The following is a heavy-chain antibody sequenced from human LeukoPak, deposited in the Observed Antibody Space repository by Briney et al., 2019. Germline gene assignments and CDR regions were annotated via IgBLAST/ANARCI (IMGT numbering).Heavy chain of an antibody. V-gene: IGHV1-2*02. Sequence: WASVKVSCKTSKYTFTNYYVHWVRQAPGQGLEWMGWINPNSGVTNYAQNLHGRVTMTRDTSISTIYMELSRLISDDTAVYYCARGTRFGAASDTGYWGQGTLVTVSS. CDR3: ARGTRFGAASDTGY. J-gene: IGHJ4*02. D-gene: IGHD6-13*01. CDR1: KYTFTNYY. CDR2: INPNSGVT.